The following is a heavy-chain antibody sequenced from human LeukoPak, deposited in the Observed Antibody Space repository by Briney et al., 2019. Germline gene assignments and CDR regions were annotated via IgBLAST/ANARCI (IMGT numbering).Heavy chain of an antibody. J-gene: IGHJ4*02. CDR3: ARVGITMIEDY. V-gene: IGHV4-38-2*02. CDR1: GGSISSYY. CDR2: IYHSGNT. Sequence: SETLSLTCTVSGGSISSYYWGWIRQPPGKGLQWIGSIYHSGNTYYNPSLKSRVTISVDTSKNQFSLKLSSVTAADTAVYYCARVGITMIEDYWGQGTLVTVSS. D-gene: IGHD3-22*01.